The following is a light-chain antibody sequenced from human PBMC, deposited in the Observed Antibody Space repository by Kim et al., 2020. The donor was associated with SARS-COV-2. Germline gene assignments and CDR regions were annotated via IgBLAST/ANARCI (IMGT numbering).Light chain of an antibody. Sequence: VSPGDRATLSCRASQSIASNLAWYRQKPGQAPTLLIYGASTRGTGIPARFSGSGSGTEFILTISSLQSEDSAIYYCQQSDKWPFTFGPGTRVDIK. CDR2: GAS. CDR3: QQSDKWPFT. V-gene: IGKV3-15*01. CDR1: QSIASN. J-gene: IGKJ3*01.